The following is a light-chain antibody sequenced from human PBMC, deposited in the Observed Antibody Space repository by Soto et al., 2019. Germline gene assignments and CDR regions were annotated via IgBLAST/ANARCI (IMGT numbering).Light chain of an antibody. J-gene: IGLJ3*02. CDR3: CSYAGSSNWV. Sequence: QSVLTQSASVSGSPGQSITISCTGTSRDVGSYNLVSWYQQHPGKAPKLMIYEDTERPSGISNRFSGSKSGNTASLTISGLQAEDEGDYYCCSYAGSSNWVFGGGTKLTVL. V-gene: IGLV2-23*01. CDR1: SRDVGSYNL. CDR2: EDT.